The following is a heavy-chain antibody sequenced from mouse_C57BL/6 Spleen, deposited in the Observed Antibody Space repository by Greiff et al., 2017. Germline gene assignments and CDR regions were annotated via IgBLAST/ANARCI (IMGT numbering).Heavy chain of an antibody. CDR1: GFTFSSYA. V-gene: IGHV5-9-1*02. D-gene: IGHD1-1*01. CDR3: TREGITTGLDY. J-gene: IGHJ2*01. Sequence: EVQLQESGEGLVKPGGSLKLSCAASGFTFSSYAMSWVRQTPETRLEWVAYISSGGDYIYYADTVKGRFTISRDNARNTLYLQMSSLKSEDTAMYYCTREGITTGLDYWGQGTTLTVSS. CDR2: ISSGGDYI.